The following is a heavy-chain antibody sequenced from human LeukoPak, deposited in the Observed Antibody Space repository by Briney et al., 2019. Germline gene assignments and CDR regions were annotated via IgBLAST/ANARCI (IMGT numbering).Heavy chain of an antibody. D-gene: IGHD3-16*01. V-gene: IGHV4-30-4*01. J-gene: IGHJ3*02. Sequence: PSETLSLTCTVSGGSISSGDYYWRWIRQPPGKGLEWIGYIYYSGSTYYNPSLKSRVTISVDTSKNQFSLKLSSVTAADTAVYYCARGGKGLGAFDIWGQGTMVTVSS. CDR1: GGSISSGDYY. CDR2: IYYSGST. CDR3: ARGGKGLGAFDI.